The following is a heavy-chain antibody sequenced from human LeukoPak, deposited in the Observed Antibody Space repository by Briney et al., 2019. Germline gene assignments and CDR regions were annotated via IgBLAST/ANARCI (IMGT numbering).Heavy chain of an antibody. D-gene: IGHD6-13*01. CDR2: INPCGGST. Sequence: ASVRVSCKASGYTFTSYYMHWVRQAPGQGLEWMGIINPCGGSTSYAQKFQGRVTMTRDMSTSTVYMELSSLRSEDTAVYYCARVKGGAAAGTYWGQGTLVTVSS. V-gene: IGHV1-46*01. CDR1: GYTFTSYY. CDR3: ARVKGGAAAGTY. J-gene: IGHJ4*02.